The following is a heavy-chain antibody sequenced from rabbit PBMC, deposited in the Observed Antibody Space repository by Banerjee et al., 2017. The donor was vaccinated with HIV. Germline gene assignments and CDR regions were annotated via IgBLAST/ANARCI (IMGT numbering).Heavy chain of an antibody. D-gene: IGHD1-1*01. V-gene: IGHV1S45*01. CDR1: GFSFSSSYW. CDR2: IYVGSGAKT. Sequence: EESGGDLVQPEGSLTLTCTASGFSFSSSYWICWVRQAPGKGLEWIACIYVGSGAKTYYASWAKGRFTISKTSSTTVTLQMTSLTAADTATYFCAGDLYTDSNDRFNLWGQGTLVTVS. CDR3: AGDLYTDSNDRFNL. J-gene: IGHJ4*01.